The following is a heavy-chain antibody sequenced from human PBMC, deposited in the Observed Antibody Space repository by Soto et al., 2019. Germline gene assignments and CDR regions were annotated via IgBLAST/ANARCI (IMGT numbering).Heavy chain of an antibody. CDR3: ARSGYGRSDFDH. J-gene: IGHJ4*01. D-gene: IGHD2-15*01. Sequence: TLSLPCTVSHGSLSSDPFYWTWIRQHPGKGLEWIWYIYYRGNTYYRPSLKSRVSISIDTSQNQFSLRLNSVTAADTAVYYCARSGYGRSDFDHWGQGTLGTVS. V-gene: IGHV4-31*03. CDR2: IYYRGNT. CDR1: HGSLSSDPFY.